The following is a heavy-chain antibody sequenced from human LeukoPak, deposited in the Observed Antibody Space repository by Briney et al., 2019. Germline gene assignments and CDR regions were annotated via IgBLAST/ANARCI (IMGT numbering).Heavy chain of an antibody. D-gene: IGHD1-26*01. Sequence: ASVRVSCKASGYTFTGYDINWVRQATGQGLEWMGWMNPSTGDTGHAQKFQGRVTMTRNTSIDTAYMELSGLRSEDTAVYYCTRGSLSGSSRDYWGQGTLVTVS. CDR2: MNPSTGDT. CDR1: GYTFTGYD. J-gene: IGHJ4*02. CDR3: TRGSLSGSSRDY. V-gene: IGHV1-8*01.